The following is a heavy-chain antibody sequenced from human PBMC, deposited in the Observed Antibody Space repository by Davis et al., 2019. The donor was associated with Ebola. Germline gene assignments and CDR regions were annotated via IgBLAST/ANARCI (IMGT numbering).Heavy chain of an antibody. D-gene: IGHD3-22*01. CDR2: IIPIFGTT. CDR1: GGTFSSYA. J-gene: IGHJ6*02. V-gene: IGHV1-69*13. Sequence: AASVKVSCKASGGTFSSYAISWVRPAPGQGLEWMGGIIPIFGTTNYAQKFQGGVTITADESTSTAYMELSSLRSEDTAVYYCARGAHSSGYPVVYFGMDVWGQGTTVTVSS. CDR3: ARGAHSSGYPVVYFGMDV.